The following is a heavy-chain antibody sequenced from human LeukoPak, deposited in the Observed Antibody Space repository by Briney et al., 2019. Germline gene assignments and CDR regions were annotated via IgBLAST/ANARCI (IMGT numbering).Heavy chain of an antibody. CDR1: GYSFTSYW. V-gene: IGHV5-51*01. CDR3: ARRESHEPYPTNWFDP. Sequence: GESLRISCKGSGYSFTSYWIGWVRQMPGKGLEWMGIIYPGDSDTRYSPSFQGQVTISADKSISTAYLQWSSLKASDTAMYYCARRESHEPYPTNWFDPWGQGTLVTVSS. D-gene: IGHD1-14*01. J-gene: IGHJ5*02. CDR2: IYPGDSDT.